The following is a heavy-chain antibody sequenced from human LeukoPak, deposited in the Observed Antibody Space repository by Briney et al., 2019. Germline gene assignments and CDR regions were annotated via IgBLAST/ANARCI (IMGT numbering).Heavy chain of an antibody. Sequence: PGGSLRLSCAASGFTFSAYSMNWVRQAPGKGLEWVSYISSSSSNIHYADSVKGRFTISRDTGKNSLYLQMSSLRAEDTAVYYCARLASGSYPNYFDYWGQGLLVTVSS. V-gene: IGHV3-48*01. CDR3: ARLASGSYPNYFDY. CDR1: GFTFSAYS. J-gene: IGHJ4*02. CDR2: ISSSSSNI. D-gene: IGHD1-26*01.